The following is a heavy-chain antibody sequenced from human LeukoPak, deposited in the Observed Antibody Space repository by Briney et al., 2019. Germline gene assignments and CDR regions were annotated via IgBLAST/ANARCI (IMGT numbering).Heavy chain of an antibody. CDR1: VGSISSSSYY. V-gene: IGHV4-39*07. Sequence: SETLSLTCTVSVGSISSSSYYWGWIRQPPGKGLEWIGSIYHSGSTYYNPSLKSRVTISVDTSKNQFSLKLSSVTAADTAVYYCARVYYSNSYDYWYFDLWGRGTLVTVSS. J-gene: IGHJ2*01. CDR3: ARVYYSNSYDYWYFDL. CDR2: IYHSGST. D-gene: IGHD6-13*01.